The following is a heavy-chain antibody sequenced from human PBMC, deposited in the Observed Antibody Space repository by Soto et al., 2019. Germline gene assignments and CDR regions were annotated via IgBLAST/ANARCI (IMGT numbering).Heavy chain of an antibody. V-gene: IGHV3-11*01. CDR3: ARAYSDAFDI. J-gene: IGHJ3*02. Sequence: GGSLRLSCAASRFTFSEYYISFIRQAPGKGLEWASYISSSGTGIYYGDSVKGRFTISRDNAKNSLYLQMNSLRAEDTAVYYCARAYSDAFDIWGQGTMVTVSS. CDR2: ISSSGTGI. CDR1: RFTFSEYY. D-gene: IGHD2-15*01.